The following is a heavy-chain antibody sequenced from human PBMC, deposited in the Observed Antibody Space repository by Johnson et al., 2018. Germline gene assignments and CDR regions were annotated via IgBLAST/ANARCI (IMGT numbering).Heavy chain of an antibody. CDR3: ARGGYSYGDDAFDI. Sequence: QVQLVQSGGGVVQPGRSLRLSCAASGFTFSSYGMHWVRQAPGKGLEWVAVISYDGSNKYYADSVKGRFTISRDNSKNTLYLQMNSLRAEDTGVYYCARGGYSYGDDAFDIWGQGTMVTVSS. J-gene: IGHJ3*02. D-gene: IGHD5-18*01. CDR1: GFTFSSYG. V-gene: IGHV3-30*03. CDR2: ISYDGSNK.